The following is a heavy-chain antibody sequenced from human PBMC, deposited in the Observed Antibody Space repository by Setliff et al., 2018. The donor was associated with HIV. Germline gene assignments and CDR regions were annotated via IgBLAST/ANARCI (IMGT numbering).Heavy chain of an antibody. Sequence: SETLSLTCTVSGGSISSYYWSWIRQPPGKGLEWIGYIYYSGSTNYNPSLKSRVTISVDTSKNQFSLKLSSVTAADTAMYYCVRSGYCSSASCLFKGWFDPWGQGTLVTVS. CDR3: VRSGYCSSASCLFKGWFDP. D-gene: IGHD2-2*01. J-gene: IGHJ5*02. V-gene: IGHV4-59*01. CDR1: GGSISSYY. CDR2: IYYSGST.